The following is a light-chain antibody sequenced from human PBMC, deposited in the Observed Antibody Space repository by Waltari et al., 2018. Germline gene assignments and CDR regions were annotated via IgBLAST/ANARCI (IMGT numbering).Light chain of an antibody. V-gene: IGLV3-19*01. CDR2: GKD. J-gene: IGLJ3*02. CDR1: SLRTSY. CDR3: HSRKGSNNQVV. Sequence: SSELTQGPAVSVALGQTVKITCQGDSLRTSYASWYQVKSGQAPVLVLFGKDKRPSGIPDRISGYTSGTTSSLTITGAQAEDEADYYCHSRKGSNNQVVFGGGTKLTVL.